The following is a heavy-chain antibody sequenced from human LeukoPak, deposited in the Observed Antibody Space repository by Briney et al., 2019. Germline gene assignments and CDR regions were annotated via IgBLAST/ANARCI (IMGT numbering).Heavy chain of an antibody. D-gene: IGHD4-17*01. CDR2: IIPIFGTA. V-gene: IGHV1-69*05. J-gene: IGHJ4*02. Sequence: SVKVSCKASGGTFSSYAISWVRQAPGQGLEWMGRIIPIFGTANYAQKFQGRVTITTDESTSTAYMELSSLRFEDTAVYYCAREKAPYGFFDYWGQGTLVTVSS. CDR3: AREKAPYGFFDY. CDR1: GGTFSSYA.